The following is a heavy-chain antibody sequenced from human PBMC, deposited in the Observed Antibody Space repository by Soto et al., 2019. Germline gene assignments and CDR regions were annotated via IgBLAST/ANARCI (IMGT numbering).Heavy chain of an antibody. V-gene: IGHV1-3*04. CDR1: GYTFTNNF. Sequence: ASVKVSCKASGYTFTNNFIHWLRQAPGQTLEWMGWIHTAKGNTKYSQKFEARVTLTRDTAASTAYMELNSLRAEDTAVYYCAALFDYWGQGTLVTVSS. J-gene: IGHJ4*02. CDR3: AALFDY. CDR2: IHTAKGNT.